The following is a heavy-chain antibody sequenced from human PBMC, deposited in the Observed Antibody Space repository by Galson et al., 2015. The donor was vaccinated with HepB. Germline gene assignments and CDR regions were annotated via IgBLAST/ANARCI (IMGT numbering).Heavy chain of an antibody. CDR2: IYPGDSDT. J-gene: IGHJ6*02. Sequence: QSGAEVKKPGESLKISCKGSGYSFTTNWIGWVRQMPGKGLEWMGIIYPGDSDTRYSPSFQGQVTISADKSISTAYLQWSSLKASDTAIYYCTSSMVYYYYGMDVWGQGTTVTVSS. CDR1: GYSFTTNW. V-gene: IGHV5-51*01. D-gene: IGHD3-3*02. CDR3: TSSMVYYYYGMDV.